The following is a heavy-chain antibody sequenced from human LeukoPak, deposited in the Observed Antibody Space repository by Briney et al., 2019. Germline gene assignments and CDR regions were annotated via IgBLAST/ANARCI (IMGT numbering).Heavy chain of an antibody. CDR2: INSDGSST. D-gene: IGHD3-10*01. CDR1: GFTFSSYW. CDR3: ASGGTMVRGVIFY. Sequence: GGSLRLSCAASGFTFSSYWMHWVRQAPGKRLVWVSRINSDGSSTSYAHSVKGRFTIPRDNAKNTLYLQMNSLRAEDTAVSYCASGGTMVRGVIFYWGQGTLVTVSS. J-gene: IGHJ4*02. V-gene: IGHV3-74*01.